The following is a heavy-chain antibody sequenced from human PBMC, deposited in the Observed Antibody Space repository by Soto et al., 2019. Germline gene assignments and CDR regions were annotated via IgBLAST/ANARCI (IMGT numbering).Heavy chain of an antibody. Sequence: PSETLSLTCTVSGGSISSGNYYWSWIRQPPGKGLEWIGFISYSGSTYYSASLQSRVTMSVDTPKNQFSLKLSSVTAADTAVYYCARRWGYAIDYWGQGTLVTVSS. V-gene: IGHV4-30-4*01. D-gene: IGHD2-8*01. CDR2: ISYSGST. CDR1: GGSISSGNYY. J-gene: IGHJ4*02. CDR3: ARRWGYAIDY.